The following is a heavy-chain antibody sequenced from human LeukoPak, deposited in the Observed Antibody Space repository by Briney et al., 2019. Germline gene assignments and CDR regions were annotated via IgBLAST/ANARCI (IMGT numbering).Heavy chain of an antibody. Sequence: GASVKVSCKAPGYTFTSYGISWVRQAPGQGLEWMGWISAYNGNTNYAQKLQGRVTMTTDTSTSTAYMELRSLRSDDTAVYYCARDRYSSSWYQPFDYWGQGTLVTVSS. D-gene: IGHD6-13*01. CDR2: ISAYNGNT. J-gene: IGHJ4*02. V-gene: IGHV1-18*01. CDR1: GYTFTSYG. CDR3: ARDRYSSSWYQPFDY.